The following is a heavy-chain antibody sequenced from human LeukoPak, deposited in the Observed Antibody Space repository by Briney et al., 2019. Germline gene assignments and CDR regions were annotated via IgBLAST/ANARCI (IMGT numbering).Heavy chain of an antibody. J-gene: IGHJ4*02. CDR3: ARDFRGYSSGWYGAYYFDY. V-gene: IGHV4-38-2*02. Sequence: SETLSLTCAVYGGSFSGYYWGWIRQPPGKGLEWIGSIYHSGSTYYNPSLKSRVTISVDTSKNQFSLKLSSVTAADTAVYYCARDFRGYSSGWYGAYYFDYWGQGTLVTVSS. CDR2: IYHSGST. D-gene: IGHD6-19*01. CDR1: GGSFSGYY.